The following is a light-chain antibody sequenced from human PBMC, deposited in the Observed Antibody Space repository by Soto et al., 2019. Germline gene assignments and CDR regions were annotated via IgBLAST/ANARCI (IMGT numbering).Light chain of an antibody. CDR3: SSYTSSTTYV. CDR2: EVS. CDR1: SSDVGGYNY. V-gene: IGLV2-14*01. Sequence: QSVLTQPASVSGSPGQSITISCTGTSSDVGGYNYVSWYQQHPGKAPKLMIYEVSNRPSGVSDGFSGSKSGNTASLTISGLQAEDEADYYCSSYTSSTTYVFGTGTKLTV. J-gene: IGLJ1*01.